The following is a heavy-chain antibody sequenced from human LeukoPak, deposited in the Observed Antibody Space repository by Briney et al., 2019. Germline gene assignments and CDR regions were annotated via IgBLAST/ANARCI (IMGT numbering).Heavy chain of an antibody. CDR3: AKDSVLRFLEWFPGYYFDY. D-gene: IGHD3-3*01. V-gene: IGHV3-43*02. CDR2: ISGDGGST. J-gene: IGHJ4*02. Sequence: GGSLRLSCAASGFTFDDYAMHWVRQAPGKGLEWVSLISGDGGSTYYADSVKGRFTISSDNSKNSLYLQMNSLRTEDTALYYCAKDSVLRFLEWFPGYYFDYWGQGTLVTVSS. CDR1: GFTFDDYA.